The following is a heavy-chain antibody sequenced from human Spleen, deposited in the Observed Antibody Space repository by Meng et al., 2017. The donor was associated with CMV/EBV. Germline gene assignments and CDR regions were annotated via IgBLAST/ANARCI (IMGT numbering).Heavy chain of an antibody. CDR2: IRFDGSYK. CDR3: AKDVWAIVGAANYFEY. Sequence: GESLKISCAASGFRFSSSGMHWLRQAPGKGLEWMAFIRFDGSYKSYADSVKGRFAISRDNSKNTLYLQMNSLRAEDTAVYYCAKDVWAIVGAANYFEYWGQGTLVTVSS. J-gene: IGHJ4*02. V-gene: IGHV3-30*02. D-gene: IGHD1-26*01. CDR1: GFRFSSSG.